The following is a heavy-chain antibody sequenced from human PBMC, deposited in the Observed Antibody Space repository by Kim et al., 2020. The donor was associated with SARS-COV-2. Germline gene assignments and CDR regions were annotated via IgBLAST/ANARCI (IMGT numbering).Heavy chain of an antibody. D-gene: IGHD3-22*01. Sequence: ASVKVSCKASGYTFTSYGISWVRQAPGQGLEWMGWISAYNGNTNYAQKLQGRVTMTTDTSTSTAYMELRSLRSDDTAVYYCARGTSTPYYDSSGYFPLWGQGTLVTVSS. CDR2: ISAYNGNT. V-gene: IGHV1-18*01. J-gene: IGHJ4*02. CDR1: GYTFTSYG. CDR3: ARGTSTPYYDSSGYFPL.